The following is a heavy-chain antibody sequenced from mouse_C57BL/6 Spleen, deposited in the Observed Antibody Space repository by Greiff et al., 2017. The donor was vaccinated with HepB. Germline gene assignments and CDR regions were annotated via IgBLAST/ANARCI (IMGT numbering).Heavy chain of an antibody. Sequence: VQLQQPGAELVRPGSSVKLSCKASGYTFTSYWMDWVKQRPGQGLEWIGNIYPSDSETHYNQKFKDKATLTVDKSSSTAYMQLSSLTSEDSAVYYCARRGAVVARYWYFDVWGTGTTVTVSS. V-gene: IGHV1-61*01. CDR2: IYPSDSET. J-gene: IGHJ1*03. D-gene: IGHD1-1*01. CDR3: ARRGAVVARYWYFDV. CDR1: GYTFTSYW.